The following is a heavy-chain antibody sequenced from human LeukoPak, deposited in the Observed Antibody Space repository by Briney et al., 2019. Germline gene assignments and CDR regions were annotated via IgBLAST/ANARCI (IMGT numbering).Heavy chain of an antibody. D-gene: IGHD1-26*01. CDR2: IWYDGSNK. J-gene: IGHJ6*02. Sequence: GGSLRLSCAASGFTFSSYGMHWVRQAPGKGLEWVAVIWYDGSNKYYADSVKGRFTISRDNSKNTLYLQMNSLRDKDTAVYYCGRDLTPLEHLGYYYAMEVWGQGTTVTVSS. CDR1: GFTFSSYG. CDR3: GRDLTPLEHLGYYYAMEV. V-gene: IGHV3-33*01.